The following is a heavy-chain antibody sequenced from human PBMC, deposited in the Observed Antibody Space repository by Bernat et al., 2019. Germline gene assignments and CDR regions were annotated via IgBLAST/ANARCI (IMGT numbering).Heavy chain of an antibody. CDR2: IYYSGST. Sequence: QVQLQESGPGLVKPSQTLSLTCTVSGGSISSGGYYWSWIRQHPGKGLEWIGYIYYSGSTYYNPSLKSRVTISVATSKNPFSLKLGSVTAADTAVYYCARAYWRGRLFRKTDAFDIWGQGTMVTVSS. CDR1: GGSISSGGYY. D-gene: IGHD2-8*02. V-gene: IGHV4-31*03. J-gene: IGHJ3*02. CDR3: ARAYWRGRLFRKTDAFDI.